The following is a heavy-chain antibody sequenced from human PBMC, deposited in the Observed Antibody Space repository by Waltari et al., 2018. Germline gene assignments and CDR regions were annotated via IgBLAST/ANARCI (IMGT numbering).Heavy chain of an antibody. J-gene: IGHJ4*02. V-gene: IGHV4-34*01. CDR2: INHSGST. CDR1: GGSFSGYY. CDR3: ARGARDWSGYSPVRY. Sequence: QVQLQQWGAGLLKPSETLSLTCAVYGGSFSGYYWSWIRQPPGKGLEWIGEINHSGSTNHNPSLKSRVTISVDTSKNQFSLKLSSVTAADTAVYYCARGARDWSGYSPVRYWGQGTLVTVSS. D-gene: IGHD3-3*01.